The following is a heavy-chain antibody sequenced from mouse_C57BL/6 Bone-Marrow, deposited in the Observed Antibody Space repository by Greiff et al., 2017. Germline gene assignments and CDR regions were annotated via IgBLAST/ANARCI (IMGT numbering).Heavy chain of an antibody. CDR3: YYYGSSLGTVYAMDY. D-gene: IGHD1-1*01. CDR1: GYTFTSYW. Sequence: VQLQQPGTELVKPGASVKLSCKASGYTFTSYWMHWVKQRPGQGLEWIGNINPSNGGTNYNEKFKSKATLTVDKSSSTAYMQLSSLTSEDSAVYYCYYYGSSLGTVYAMDYWGQGTSVTVSS. CDR2: INPSNGGT. J-gene: IGHJ4*01. V-gene: IGHV1-53*01.